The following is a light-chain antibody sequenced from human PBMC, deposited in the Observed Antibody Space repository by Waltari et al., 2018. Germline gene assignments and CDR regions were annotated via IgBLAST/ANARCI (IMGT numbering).Light chain of an antibody. Sequence: QSALTQPASVSGSPGQSITIPCSGVGSAVGASYSVSWHQHHPGKPPQVIIYDVTNRPSGVSDRFSASKSANTASLTISRLQPEDEADYFCSSQTLDGLVLFGGGTRLTVL. CDR1: GSAVGASYS. CDR2: DVT. J-gene: IGLJ2*01. CDR3: SSQTLDGLVL. V-gene: IGLV2-14*03.